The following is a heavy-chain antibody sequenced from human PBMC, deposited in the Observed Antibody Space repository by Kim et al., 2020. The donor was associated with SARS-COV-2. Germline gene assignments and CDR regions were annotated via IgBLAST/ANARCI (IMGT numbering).Heavy chain of an antibody. J-gene: IGHJ6*02. CDR2: ISSSSSTI. Sequence: GGSLRLSCAASGFTFSSYSMNWVRQAPGKGLEWVSYISSSSSTIYYADSVKGRFTISRDNAKNSLYLQMNSLRAEDTAVYYCARVESIAGPDYYYGMDVWGQGTTVTVSS. D-gene: IGHD6-6*01. CDR3: ARVESIAGPDYYYGMDV. V-gene: IGHV3-48*04. CDR1: GFTFSSYS.